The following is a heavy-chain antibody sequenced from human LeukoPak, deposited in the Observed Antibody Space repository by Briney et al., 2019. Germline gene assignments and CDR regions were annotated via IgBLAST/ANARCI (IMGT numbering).Heavy chain of an antibody. CDR1: GYTFTDYY. Sequence: GASVKVSCKASGYTFTDYYMHWVRQAPGQGLEWMGCINPNSGGTNYAQKFQGRVIMTRDTSISTAYMELSRLRSDDTAVYYCARGTWRTTVSTNWFDPWGQGTLVTVSS. CDR2: INPNSGGT. CDR3: ARGTWRTTVSTNWFDP. J-gene: IGHJ5*02. D-gene: IGHD4-17*01. V-gene: IGHV1-2*02.